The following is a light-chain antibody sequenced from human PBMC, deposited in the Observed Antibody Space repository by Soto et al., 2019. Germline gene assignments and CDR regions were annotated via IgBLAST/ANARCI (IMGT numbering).Light chain of an antibody. CDR1: QSVSNNY. V-gene: IGKV3-20*01. CDR3: QQYGSSGT. Sequence: EIVLTQSPCTLSLSPGERATLSCRASQSVSNNYLAWYQKKPGQAPRLIIYGASNRTTGIPDSCSGSGSATDFTLTISRLEPEDVAVYYCQQYGSSGTFDQGTKVEIK. J-gene: IGKJ1*01. CDR2: GAS.